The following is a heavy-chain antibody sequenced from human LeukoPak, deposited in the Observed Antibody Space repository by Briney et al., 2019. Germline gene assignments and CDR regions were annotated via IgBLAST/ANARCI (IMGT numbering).Heavy chain of an antibody. Sequence: PSGTLSLTCAVSGGSISSSNWWSWVRPPPGKGLEWIGEIYHSGSTNYNPSLKSRVTISVDKSKNQFSLKLSSVTAADTAVYYCAREGAAGVVVVPAALGYFDYWGQGTLVTVSS. CDR3: AREGAAGVVVVPAALGYFDY. CDR2: IYHSGST. D-gene: IGHD2-2*01. V-gene: IGHV4-4*02. J-gene: IGHJ4*02. CDR1: GGSISSSNW.